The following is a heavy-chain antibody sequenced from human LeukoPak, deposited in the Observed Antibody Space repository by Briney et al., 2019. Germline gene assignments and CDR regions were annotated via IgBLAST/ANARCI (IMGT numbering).Heavy chain of an antibody. CDR2: ISGSGGTT. J-gene: IGHJ4*02. Sequence: GGSLRLSCAASGFTFSSYGMNWVRQAPGKGLEWVSGISGSGGTTYYADSVKGRFTISRDNSKNTLSLQMNSLRAEDTALYYCAKDGRTSSPKWGQGILVTVSS. CDR1: GFTFSSYG. D-gene: IGHD1-26*01. V-gene: IGHV3-23*01. CDR3: AKDGRTSSPK.